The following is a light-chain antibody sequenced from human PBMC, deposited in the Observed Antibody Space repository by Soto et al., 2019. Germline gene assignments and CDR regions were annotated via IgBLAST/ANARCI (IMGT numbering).Light chain of an antibody. CDR1: QSVSSY. CDR2: DAS. CDR3: QQRSNWPPIT. J-gene: IGKJ5*01. V-gene: IGKV3-11*01. Sequence: EIVLTQSPVTLSLSPGERATLSFRASQSVSSYLAWYQQKPGQAPRLLIYDASNRATGIPARFSGGGSGTDFTLTIDNLEPEDFAIYYCQQRSNWPPITFGQGTRLE.